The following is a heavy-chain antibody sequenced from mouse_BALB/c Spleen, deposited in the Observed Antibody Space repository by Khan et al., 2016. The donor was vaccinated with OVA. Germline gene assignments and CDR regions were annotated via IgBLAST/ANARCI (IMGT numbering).Heavy chain of an antibody. CDR1: GYSFTGYF. V-gene: IGHV1-20*01. CDR2: INPHIGET. J-gene: IGHJ2*01. Sequence: EAQLQQSGPELVKPGASVKISCKASGYSFTGYFMNWVMQSHGKGLEWIGRINPHIGETLYNQKFKGKATLTVDESSSTAHMELRSLTSEDSAVYYCSRIYGSDFDYWGQGTTLTVSS. CDR3: SRIYGSDFDY. D-gene: IGHD1-1*01.